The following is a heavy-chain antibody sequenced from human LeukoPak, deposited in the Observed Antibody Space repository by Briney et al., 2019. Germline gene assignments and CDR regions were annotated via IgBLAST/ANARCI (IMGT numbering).Heavy chain of an antibody. CDR3: ARVPGYSSGWYPIDY. J-gene: IGHJ4*02. CDR2: NSAYNGNT. Sequence: GASVKVSCKASGYTFASYDISWVRQAPGQGLECMGWNSAYNGNTNYAQKFQGRVTMTTDTSTSTAYMELRSLRSDDTAVYYCARVPGYSSGWYPIDYWGQGTLVTVSS. D-gene: IGHD6-19*01. V-gene: IGHV1-18*01. CDR1: GYTFASYD.